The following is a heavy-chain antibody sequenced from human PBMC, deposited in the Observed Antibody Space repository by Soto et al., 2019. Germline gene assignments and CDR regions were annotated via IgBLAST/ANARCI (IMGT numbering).Heavy chain of an antibody. D-gene: IGHD2-2*01. V-gene: IGHV3-33*01. Sequence: QMQLVESGGGVVQPGRSLRLSCAASGFTFRSYGIHWVRQAPGKGLEWVALIWFDGSKKYYVDSVKGRFAVSRDNSKNTLYLQMISLRVEDTAVYYCARDRLVPYGYGMDVWCQVTTVTVSS. CDR3: ARDRLVPYGYGMDV. CDR1: GFTFRSYG. J-gene: IGHJ6*02. CDR2: IWFDGSKK.